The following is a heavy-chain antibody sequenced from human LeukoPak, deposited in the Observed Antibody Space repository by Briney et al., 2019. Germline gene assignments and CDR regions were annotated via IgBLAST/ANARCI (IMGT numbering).Heavy chain of an antibody. CDR1: GFTFSSYW. D-gene: IGHD3-10*01. J-gene: IGHJ4*02. Sequence: GGSLRLSCAASGFTFSSYWMSWVRQAPGKGLEWVANIKQDGSEKYYVDSVKGRFTISRDNSKNTLYLQMNSLRAEDTAVYYCARDYDYYGSGSYSDYWGQGTLVTVSS. CDR2: IKQDGSEK. V-gene: IGHV3-7*01. CDR3: ARDYDYYGSGSYSDY.